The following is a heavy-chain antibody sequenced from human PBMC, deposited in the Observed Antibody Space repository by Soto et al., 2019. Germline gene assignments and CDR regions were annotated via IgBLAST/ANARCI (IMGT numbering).Heavy chain of an antibody. V-gene: IGHV3-21*01. CDR3: ARLNSYYYGMDV. Sequence: EVQLVESGGGLVKPGGSLRLSCAASGFTFSSYSMNWVRQAPGKGLEWVSSISSSSSYIYYADSVKGRFTISRDNAKNSLYPQMTSLRAEDTAVYYCARLNSYYYGMDVWGQGTTVTVSS. J-gene: IGHJ6*02. CDR1: GFTFSSYS. CDR2: ISSSSSYI.